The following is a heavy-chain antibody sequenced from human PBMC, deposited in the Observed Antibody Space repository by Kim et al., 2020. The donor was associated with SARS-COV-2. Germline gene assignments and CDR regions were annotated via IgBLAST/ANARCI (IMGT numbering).Heavy chain of an antibody. V-gene: IGHV3-30*18. Sequence: GGSLRLSCAASGFTFSSYGMHWVRQAPGKGLEWVAVISYDGSNKYYADSVKGRFTISRDNSKNTLYLQMNSLRAEDTAVYYCAKPGSGEVGNPWDNWGQG. CDR3: AKPGSGEVGNPWDN. CDR2: ISYDGSNK. D-gene: IGHD3-16*01. J-gene: IGHJ4*02. CDR1: GFTFSSYG.